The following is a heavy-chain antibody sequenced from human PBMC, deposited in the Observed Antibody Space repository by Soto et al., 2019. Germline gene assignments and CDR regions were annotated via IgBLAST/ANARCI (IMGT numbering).Heavy chain of an antibody. Sequence: SVTLSPPYAVVCGVFRGFYWSWIIQTPGKGLEWIGEINNSGSTNYNPSLKSRVTISVDTSKNQFSLKLSSVTAADTAVYYCARVGAMAIYYYYGMDVWGQGTTVTVSS. D-gene: IGHD5-18*01. J-gene: IGHJ6*02. CDR3: ARVGAMAIYYYYGMDV. CDR2: INNSGST. CDR1: CGVFRGFY. V-gene: IGHV4-34*01.